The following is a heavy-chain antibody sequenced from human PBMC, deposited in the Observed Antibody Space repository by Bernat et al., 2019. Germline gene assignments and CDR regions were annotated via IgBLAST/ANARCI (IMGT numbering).Heavy chain of an antibody. CDR3: ARDGSRRDEAWWYFDL. Sequence: EVQLVESGGGLVQPGGSLRLSCAASGFTFSSYEMNWVRQAPGKGLEWVSYISSSGSTIYYADSVKGRFTISRDNAKNSLYLQMNSLRAEDKAVYYCARDGSRRDEAWWYFDLWGRGTLVTVSS. CDR2: ISSSGSTI. V-gene: IGHV3-48*03. CDR1: GFTFSSYE. D-gene: IGHD2-2*03. J-gene: IGHJ2*01.